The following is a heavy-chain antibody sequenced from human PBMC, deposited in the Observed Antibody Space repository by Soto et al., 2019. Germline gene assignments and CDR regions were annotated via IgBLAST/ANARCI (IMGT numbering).Heavy chain of an antibody. CDR3: ARDPASSGWPQNWFDP. J-gene: IGHJ5*02. Sequence: ASVKVSCKASGYTFTSYGISWVRQAPGQGLEWMGWISAYNGNTNYARKLQGRVTMTTDTSTSTAYMELRSLRSDDTAVYYCARDPASSGWPQNWFDPWGQGTLVTVSS. D-gene: IGHD6-19*01. CDR1: GYTFTSYG. V-gene: IGHV1-18*01. CDR2: ISAYNGNT.